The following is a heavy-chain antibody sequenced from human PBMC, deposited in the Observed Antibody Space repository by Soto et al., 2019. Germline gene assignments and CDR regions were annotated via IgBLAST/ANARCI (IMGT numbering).Heavy chain of an antibody. V-gene: IGHV1-18*01. D-gene: IGHD6-25*01. CDR1: GYTFTSYG. Sequence: ASVKVSCKASGYTFTSYGIVWVRQAPGQGLEWMGYISPNSGATTYAQNLQGRLTMTTDTSTSTAYMELRSLSSDDTAIYYCGREMWTRSGPQNFFDYWGRGARVPVSS. CDR2: ISPNSGAT. CDR3: GREMWTRSGPQNFFDY. J-gene: IGHJ4*02.